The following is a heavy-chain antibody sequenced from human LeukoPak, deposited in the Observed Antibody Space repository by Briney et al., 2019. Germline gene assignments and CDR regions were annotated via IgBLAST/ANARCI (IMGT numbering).Heavy chain of an antibody. CDR3: ARDVGGTLDY. V-gene: IGHV3-7*01. Sequence: SGGSLRLSCAASGFTFSTYAMSWVRQAPGKGLEWVANIKEDESAKHQADSVKGRFTISRDNAQNSVYLQMSSLRGEDTAVYYCARDVGGTLDYWGQGTLVTVSS. J-gene: IGHJ4*02. CDR2: IKEDESAK. CDR1: GFTFSTYA.